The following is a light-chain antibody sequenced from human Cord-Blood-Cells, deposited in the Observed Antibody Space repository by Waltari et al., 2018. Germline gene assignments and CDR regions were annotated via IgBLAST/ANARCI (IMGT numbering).Light chain of an antibody. CDR1: SSDVGGYNY. J-gene: IGLJ3*02. V-gene: IGLV2-14*01. CDR3: SSYTSSSPWV. CDR2: DVS. Sequence: QSALTQPASVSGSPGQSITISCPGTSSDVGGYNYVSCYQQHPGKAPKLMIYDVSNRPSGVSNRFSCSKSGNTASLTISGLQAEDEADYYCSSYTSSSPWVFGGGTKLTVL.